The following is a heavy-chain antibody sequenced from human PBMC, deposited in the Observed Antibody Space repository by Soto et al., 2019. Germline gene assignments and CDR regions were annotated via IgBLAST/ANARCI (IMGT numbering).Heavy chain of an antibody. CDR2: IYYSGIT. J-gene: IGHJ5*02. CDR1: GGSVSSGLYY. D-gene: IGHD6-19*01. V-gene: IGHV4-61*01. Sequence: SETLSLTCTVSGGSVSSGLYYWSWIRQPPGKGLEWIGYIYYSGITYHNPSLKSRVTISVDTSKNQFSLKLSSVTAADTAVYYCARDSRSGWYWFDPWGQGTLVTVYS. CDR3: ARDSRSGWYWFDP.